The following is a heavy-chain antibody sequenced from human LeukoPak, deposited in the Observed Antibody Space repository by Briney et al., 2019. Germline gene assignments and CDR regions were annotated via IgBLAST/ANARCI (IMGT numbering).Heavy chain of an antibody. CDR2: ISSSSSYT. CDR1: GFTFSDYY. D-gene: IGHD3-9*01. V-gene: IGHV3-11*06. Sequence: GGSLRLSCAASGFTFSDYYMSWIRQAPGKGLEWVSYISSSSSYTNYADSVKGRFTISRDNAKNSLYLQMNSLRAEDTAAYYCARDAMLNYDILTGYYGIDYWGQGTLVTVSS. J-gene: IGHJ4*02. CDR3: ARDAMLNYDILTGYYGIDY.